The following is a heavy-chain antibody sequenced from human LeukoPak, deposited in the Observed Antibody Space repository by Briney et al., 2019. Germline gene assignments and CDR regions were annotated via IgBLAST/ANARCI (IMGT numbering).Heavy chain of an antibody. J-gene: IGHJ4*02. CDR3: ARHMAVVGFDY. CDR2: IYYSGST. CDR1: GGSISSYY. V-gene: IGHV4-59*08. D-gene: IGHD6-19*01. Sequence: MPSETLSLTCTVSGGSISSYYWSWIRQPPGKGLEWIGYIYYSGSTNYNPFLKSRVTISVDTSKNQFSLKLSSVTAADTAVYYCARHMAVVGFDYWGQGTLVTVSS.